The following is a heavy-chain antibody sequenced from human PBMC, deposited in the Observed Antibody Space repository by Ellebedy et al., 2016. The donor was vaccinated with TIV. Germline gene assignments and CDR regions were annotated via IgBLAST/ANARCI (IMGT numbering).Heavy chain of an antibody. CDR2: IWHDGSNK. V-gene: IGHV3-33*01. CDR1: GFAFSSYG. J-gene: IGHJ5*02. Sequence: GGSLRLXCAASGFAFSSYGMHWVRQAPGKGLEWVAVIWHDGSNKFHVDSVNGRFTISRDNSKNTLYLQMDSLRADDTAVYYCAREFAVAGDPANWFNPWGQGTLVTVSS. CDR3: AREFAVAGDPANWFNP. D-gene: IGHD6-19*01.